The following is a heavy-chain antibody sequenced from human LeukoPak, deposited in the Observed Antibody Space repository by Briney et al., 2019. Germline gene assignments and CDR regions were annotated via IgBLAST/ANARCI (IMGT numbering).Heavy chain of an antibody. CDR1: GFTFSSYG. J-gene: IGHJ4*02. Sequence: GGSLRLSCAASGFTFSSYGMHWVRQAPGKGLEWVAVLWYDGSNKYYADSVKGRFTISGDNSKNTLYLQMNSLRAEDTAVYYCARGFTMVRGVITYYFDYWGQGTLVTVSS. V-gene: IGHV3-33*01. CDR2: LWYDGSNK. D-gene: IGHD3-10*01. CDR3: ARGFTMVRGVITYYFDY.